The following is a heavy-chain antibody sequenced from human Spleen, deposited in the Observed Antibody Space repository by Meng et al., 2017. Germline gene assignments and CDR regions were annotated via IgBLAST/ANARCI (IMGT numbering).Heavy chain of an antibody. V-gene: IGHV1-69*05. CDR2: INAVFGTT. Sequence: SSVNVSRKALVGIFINYVIGWVRQAPGQGLEWMGGINAVFGTTNYAQRFQGRVTLTTDESTSTVYMELTRLTSEYTGVCFCARGERPYSDYVWGLGRFDPWGQGTLVTVSS. J-gene: IGHJ5*02. CDR3: ARGERPYSDYVWGLGRFDP. CDR1: VGIFINYV. D-gene: IGHD3-16*01.